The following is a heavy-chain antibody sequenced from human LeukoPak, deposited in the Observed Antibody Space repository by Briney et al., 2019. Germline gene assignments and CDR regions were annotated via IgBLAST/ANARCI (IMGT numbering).Heavy chain of an antibody. J-gene: IGHJ4*02. CDR3: ARSHVDTALKVRKNFDY. CDR2: INPNSGGT. CDR1: GYTFTGYY. V-gene: IGHV1-2*02. Sequence: ASVKVSCKASGYTFTGYYMHWVRQAPGQGLEWMGWINPNSGGTNYAQKFQGRATMTRDTSISTAYMELSRLRSDDTAVYYCARSHVDTALKVRKNFDYWGQGTLVTVSS. D-gene: IGHD5-18*01.